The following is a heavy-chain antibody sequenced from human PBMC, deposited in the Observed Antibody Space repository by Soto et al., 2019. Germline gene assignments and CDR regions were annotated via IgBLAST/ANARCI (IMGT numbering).Heavy chain of an antibody. J-gene: IGHJ6*02. CDR3: ARARDMDV. V-gene: IGHV4-59*01. CDR1: GGSISSYY. CDR2: IYYSGST. Sequence: SETLSLTCTVSGGSISSYYWSWIRQPPGKGLEWIGYIYYSGSTNYNPSLKSRVTISVDTSKNQFSLKLSSVTAADTAVYYCARARDMDVWGQGTTVTSP.